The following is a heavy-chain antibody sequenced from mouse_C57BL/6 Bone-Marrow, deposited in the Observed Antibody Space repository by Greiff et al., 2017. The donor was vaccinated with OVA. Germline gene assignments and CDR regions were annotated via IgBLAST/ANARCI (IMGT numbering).Heavy chain of an antibody. D-gene: IGHD2-5*01. Sequence: EVQLQQSGPELVKPGASVKMSCKASGYTFTDYNMHWVKQSHGKSLEWIGYINPNNGGTSYNQKFKGKATLTVNKSSSTAYMELRSLTSEDSAVYYCARGGASNFYYYAMDYWGQGTSVTVSS. V-gene: IGHV1-22*01. CDR2: INPNNGGT. J-gene: IGHJ4*01. CDR3: ARGGASNFYYYAMDY. CDR1: GYTFTDYN.